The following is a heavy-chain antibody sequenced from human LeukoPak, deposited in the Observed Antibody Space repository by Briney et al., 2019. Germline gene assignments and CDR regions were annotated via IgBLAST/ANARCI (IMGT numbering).Heavy chain of an antibody. CDR1: GGSFSGYY. CDR2: INHSGST. CDR3: VTTTYYYYYYMDV. V-gene: IGHV4-34*01. D-gene: IGHD5-12*01. J-gene: IGHJ6*03. Sequence: SETLSLTCAVYGGSFSGYYWSWIRQPPGKGLEWIGEINHSGSTNYNPSLKSRVTISVDTSKNQFSLKLSSVTAADTAVYYCVTTTYYYYYYMDVWGKGTTVTVSS.